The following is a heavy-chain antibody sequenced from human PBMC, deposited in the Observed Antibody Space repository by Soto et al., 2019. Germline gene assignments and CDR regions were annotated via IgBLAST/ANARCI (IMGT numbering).Heavy chain of an antibody. CDR2: ISYDGSNK. D-gene: IGHD1-26*01. V-gene: IGHV3-30-3*01. J-gene: IGHJ4*02. CDR3: ARGESPSGGSYWAFGY. Sequence: GGSLRLSCAASGFTFSSYAMHWVRQAPGKGLEWVAVISYDGSNKYYADSVKGRFTISRDNSKNTLCLQMNSLRAEDTAVYYCARGESPSGGSYWAFGYWGQGTLVTVSS. CDR1: GFTFSSYA.